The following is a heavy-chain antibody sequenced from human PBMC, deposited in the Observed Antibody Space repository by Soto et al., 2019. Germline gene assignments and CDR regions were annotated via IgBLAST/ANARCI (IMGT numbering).Heavy chain of an antibody. CDR2: ISSDSSTI. J-gene: IGHJ4*02. D-gene: IGHD3-16*01. CDR3: AREIIIGQ. Sequence: EEKLVESGGGLVQPGGSLRLSCTASGFAFSTYKMNWVRQAPGKGSEWVSYISSDSSTIYYADSVKGRFTISRDNAKNSLYLQMNSLRDEDTAVYYCAREIIIGQWGQGTLVTVSS. CDR1: GFAFSTYK. V-gene: IGHV3-48*02.